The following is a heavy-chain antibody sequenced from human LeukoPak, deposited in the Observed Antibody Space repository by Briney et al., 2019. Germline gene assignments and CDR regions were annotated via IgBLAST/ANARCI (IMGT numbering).Heavy chain of an antibody. CDR2: ISSSGST. D-gene: IGHD1-7*01. V-gene: IGHV4-61*02. CDR1: GDSISSGDYY. CDR3: ARDAGGGTNRGFDP. J-gene: IGHJ5*02. Sequence: SETLSLTCTVSGDSISSGDYYWSWIRQPAGKGLEWIGRISSSGSTNYNPSLKSRVTISVDTSKNQFSLKLSSVTAADTAVYYCARDAGGGTNRGFDPWGQGTLVTVSS.